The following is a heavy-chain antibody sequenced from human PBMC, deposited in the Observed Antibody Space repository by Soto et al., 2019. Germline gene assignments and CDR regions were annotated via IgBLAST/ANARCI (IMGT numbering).Heavy chain of an antibody. Sequence: SVRGACKGSGGTVRSYAISWGRQAPGQGLEWMGGIIPILGTANYAQKFQGRVTMTADESTSTAYMELSSLSSEDTAVYYCVAGDSRGYYVYYYVYCGQGSRVTDPS. V-gene: IGHV1-69*01. J-gene: IGHJ4*02. CDR2: IIPILGTA. CDR3: VAGDSRGYYVYYYVY. D-gene: IGHD3-22*01. CDR1: GGTVRSYA.